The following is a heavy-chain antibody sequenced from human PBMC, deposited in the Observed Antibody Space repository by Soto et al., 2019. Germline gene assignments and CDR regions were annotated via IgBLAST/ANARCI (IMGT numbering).Heavy chain of an antibody. CDR1: GFTFSRYE. Sequence: PGGSLRLSCAASGFTFSRYEMNWARQAPGKGREWVAYITGTGSTIYYADSVKGRFTISRDNANNSLYLQMNNLRAEDTAVYYCVREEQRNWFNHKQFDSWGQGTLVTVSS. CDR3: VREEQRNWFNHKQFDS. D-gene: IGHD6-25*01. V-gene: IGHV3-48*03. J-gene: IGHJ4*02. CDR2: ITGTGSTI.